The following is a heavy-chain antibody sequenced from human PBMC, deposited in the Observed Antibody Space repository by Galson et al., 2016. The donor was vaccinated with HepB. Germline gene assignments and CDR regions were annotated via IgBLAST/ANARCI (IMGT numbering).Heavy chain of an antibody. CDR1: GFTFSAYW. D-gene: IGHD4-17*01. V-gene: IGHV3-74*01. Sequence: SLRLSCAASGFTFSAYWMHWVRQAPGKGLVWVSRIKSDGSITGYADSVKGRFTISRDNAKNTLYLQMDSLRAEDTAVYHCHYGDYGDAFNRYYYHGMDVWGQGTTVTVFS. J-gene: IGHJ6*02. CDR3: HYGDYGDAFNRYYYHGMDV. CDR2: IKSDGSIT.